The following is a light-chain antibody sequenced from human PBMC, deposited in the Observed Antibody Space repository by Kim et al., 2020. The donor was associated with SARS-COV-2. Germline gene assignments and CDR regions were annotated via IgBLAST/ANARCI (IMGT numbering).Light chain of an antibody. CDR2: GKN. CDR1: SLRNYY. CDR3: NSRDSSGNHLV. J-gene: IGLJ2*01. Sequence: ALGQTGRITCQGDSLRNYYASWYQQKPGQAPVLVIYGKNNRPSGIPDRFSGSSSGNTASLTITGAQAEDEADYYCNSRDSSGNHLVFGGGTKLTVL. V-gene: IGLV3-19*01.